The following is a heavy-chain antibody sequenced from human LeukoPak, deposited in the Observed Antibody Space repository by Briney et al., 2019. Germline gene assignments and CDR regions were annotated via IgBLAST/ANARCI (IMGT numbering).Heavy chain of an antibody. V-gene: IGHV4-28*05. Sequence: SETLSLTCAVSGYSIRSSNWWGWIRQPPGGGLEWIGYIHHGGGMYYNPSLKSRVAMSVDVSKNQFSLKVNSVTAVDTAMYNCAKKIDVHNWFDPWGQGTLVTLSS. CDR1: GYSIRSSNW. J-gene: IGHJ5*02. D-gene: IGHD2-21*01. CDR3: AKKIDVHNWFDP. CDR2: IHHGGGM.